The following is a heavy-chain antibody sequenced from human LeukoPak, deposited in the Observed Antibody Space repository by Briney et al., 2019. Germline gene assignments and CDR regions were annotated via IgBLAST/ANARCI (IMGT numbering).Heavy chain of an antibody. J-gene: IGHJ4*02. CDR1: GGSFSGYY. V-gene: IGHV4-34*01. D-gene: IGHD6-19*01. CDR2: INHSGST. CDR3: ARLRLAVRANPRPSHFDY. Sequence: SETLSLTCAVYGGSFSGYYWSWIRQPPGKGLEWIGEINHSGSTNYNPSLKSRVTISVDTSKNQFSLKLSSVTAADTAVYYCARLRLAVRANPRPSHFDYWGQGTLVTVSS.